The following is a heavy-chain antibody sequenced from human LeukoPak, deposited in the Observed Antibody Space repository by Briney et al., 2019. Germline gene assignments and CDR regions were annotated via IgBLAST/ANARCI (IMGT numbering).Heavy chain of an antibody. CDR3: ARDRIVEETGYLDY. D-gene: IGHD2-21*01. CDR1: GFSFNGYW. J-gene: IGHJ4*02. V-gene: IGHV3-7*03. CDR2: IKKDGSEQ. Sequence: TGGSLRLSCAASGFSFNGYWMAWVRQAPGKGLEWVANIKKDGSEQYYMDSVKGRFPISRDNAKNSLYLQMNSLRADDTAVYYCARDRIVEETGYLDYWGQGTLVTVSS.